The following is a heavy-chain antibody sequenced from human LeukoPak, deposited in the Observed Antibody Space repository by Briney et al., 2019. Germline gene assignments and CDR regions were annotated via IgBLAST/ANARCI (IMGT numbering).Heavy chain of an antibody. D-gene: IGHD2-2*01. CDR1: GFTFSNYW. V-gene: IGHV3-74*01. CDR3: ARDYCSSTSCYLAGVDY. Sequence: QSGGSLRLSCAASGFTFSNYWMHWVRQAPGKGLVWVSRINSDGSSTSYADSVKGRFTISRDNAKNTLYLQMNSLRAEDTAIYYRARDYCSSTSCYLAGVDYWGQGTLVTVSS. CDR2: INSDGSST. J-gene: IGHJ4*02.